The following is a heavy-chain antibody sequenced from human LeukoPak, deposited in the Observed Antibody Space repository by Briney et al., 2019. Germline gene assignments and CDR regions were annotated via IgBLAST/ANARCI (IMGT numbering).Heavy chain of an antibody. CDR2: VYYSGST. D-gene: IGHD2-2*01. CDR1: GGSVSSSYHY. CDR3: ARRYCSGSNCYFFDY. V-gene: IGHV4-39*01. Sequence: SETLSLTCTVSGGSVSSSYHYWGWIRQPPGKGLEWIGTVYYSGSTFYNPSLKSRVTISVDTSKNQFSLKLTSVTAADTAVYFCARRYCSGSNCYFFDYWGQETLVTVSS. J-gene: IGHJ4*02.